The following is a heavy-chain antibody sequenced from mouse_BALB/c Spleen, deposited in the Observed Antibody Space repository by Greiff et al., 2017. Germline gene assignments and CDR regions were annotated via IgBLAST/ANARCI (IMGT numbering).Heavy chain of an antibody. V-gene: IGHV5-12-1*01. D-gene: IGHD3-3*01. J-gene: IGHJ2*01. CDR3: ARLGRFFYFDY. CDR2: ISSGGGST. CDR1: GFAFSSYD. Sequence: EVQLVESGGGLVKPGGSLKLSCAASGFAFSSYDMSWVRQTPEKRLEWVAYISSGGGSTYYPDTVKGRFTISRDNAKNTLYLQMSSLKSEDTAMYYCARLGRFFYFDYWGQGTTLTVSS.